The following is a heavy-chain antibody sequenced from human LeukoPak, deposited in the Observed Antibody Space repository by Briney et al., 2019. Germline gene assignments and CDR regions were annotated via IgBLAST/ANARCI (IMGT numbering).Heavy chain of an antibody. CDR3: AKRWQGNSRALDY. J-gene: IGHJ4*02. V-gene: IGHV3-23*01. D-gene: IGHD4-23*01. CDR1: GFSFSDYA. CDR2: ITGSGGTT. Sequence: TGGSLRLSCAASGFSFSDYAITWVRQAPGKGLEWVSAITGSGGTTYYADSVKGRFTISRDNSKNTLFLQMNSLRAEDTAVYYCAKRWQGNSRALDYWGQRTLVTVSS.